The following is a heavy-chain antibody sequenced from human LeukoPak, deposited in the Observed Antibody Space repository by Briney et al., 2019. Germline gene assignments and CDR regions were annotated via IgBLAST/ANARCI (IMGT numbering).Heavy chain of an antibody. J-gene: IGHJ4*02. Sequence: GGSLRLSCAASGFTFSSYGMHWVRLAPGKGLEWVAFVRYDGSNQYYADSVKGRFTISRDNSKNTLYLQMNSLRAEDTAVYYCAKNYGSGSPTPPYWGQGTLVTVSS. D-gene: IGHD3-10*01. V-gene: IGHV3-30*02. CDR1: GFTFSSYG. CDR3: AKNYGSGSPTPPY. CDR2: VRYDGSNQ.